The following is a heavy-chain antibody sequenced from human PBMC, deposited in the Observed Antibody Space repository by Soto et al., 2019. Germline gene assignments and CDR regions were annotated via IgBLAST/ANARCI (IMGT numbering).Heavy chain of an antibody. D-gene: IGHD2-8*01. CDR1: GYTFTGYY. V-gene: IGHV1-2*02. CDR2: INPNSGGT. CDR3: ARDVEDIVLMVYANYGMDV. Sequence: GASVKVSCKASGYTFTGYYMHWVRQAPGQGLEWMGWINPNSGGTNYAQKFQGRVTMTRDTSISTAYMELSRLRSDDTAVYYCARDVEDIVLMVYANYGMDVWGQGTTVTVSS. J-gene: IGHJ6*02.